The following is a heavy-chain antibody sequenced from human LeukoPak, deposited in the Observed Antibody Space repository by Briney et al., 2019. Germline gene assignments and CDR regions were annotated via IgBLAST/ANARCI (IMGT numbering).Heavy chain of an antibody. Sequence: SQTLSLTCTVSGGSISSGDYYWSWIRQSPGKGLEWIGYIYYSGSTYYNPSLKSRVTISVDTSKNQFSLKLSSVTAADTAVYYCARSITMARGTDWFDPWGQGTLVTVSS. CDR3: ARSITMARGTDWFDP. V-gene: IGHV4-30-4*01. CDR2: IYYSGST. J-gene: IGHJ5*02. CDR1: GGSISSGDYY. D-gene: IGHD3-10*01.